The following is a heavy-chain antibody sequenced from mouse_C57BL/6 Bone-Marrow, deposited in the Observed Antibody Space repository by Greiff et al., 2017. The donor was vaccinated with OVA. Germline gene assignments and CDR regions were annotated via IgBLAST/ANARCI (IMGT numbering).Heavy chain of an antibody. CDR3: TTYGWGFDY. CDR2: IDPENGDT. Sequence: EVQLQQSGAELVRPGASVKLSCTASGFNIKDDYMHWVKQRPEQGLEWIGWIDPENGDTEYASKFQGKATITADTSSNTAYLQFSSLTSEDTAVYYCTTYGWGFDYWGQGTTLTVSS. D-gene: IGHD1-1*01. V-gene: IGHV14-4*01. J-gene: IGHJ2*01. CDR1: GFNIKDDY.